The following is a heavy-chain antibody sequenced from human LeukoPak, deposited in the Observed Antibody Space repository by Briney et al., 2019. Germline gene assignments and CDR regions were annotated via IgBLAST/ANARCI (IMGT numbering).Heavy chain of an antibody. CDR2: IRYDGSNK. V-gene: IGHV3-30*02. CDR3: AKISAVVAATPYYYYYYMDV. D-gene: IGHD2-15*01. Sequence: GGSLRLSCAASGFTFSSYGMHWVRQAPGKGLEWVAFIRYDGSNKYYADSVKGRFTISRDNSKNTLYLQMNSLRSEDTAVYYCAKISAVVAATPYYYYYYMDVWGKGTTVTISS. J-gene: IGHJ6*03. CDR1: GFTFSSYG.